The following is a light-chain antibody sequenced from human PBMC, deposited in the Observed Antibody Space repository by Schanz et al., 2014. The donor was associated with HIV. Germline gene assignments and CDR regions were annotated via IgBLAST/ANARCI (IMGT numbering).Light chain of an antibody. J-gene: IGLJ2*01. CDR1: SSNIGAGYD. CDR2: GNS. Sequence: QSVLTQPPSVSGAPGQRVTISCAGSSSNIGAGYDVHWYHHLPGSAPKLLISGNSNRPSGVPDRFSGSKSGTSASLAITGLQAEDEADYYCQSYDSSLSGYVVFGGGTKLTVL. V-gene: IGLV1-40*01. CDR3: QSYDSSLSGYVV.